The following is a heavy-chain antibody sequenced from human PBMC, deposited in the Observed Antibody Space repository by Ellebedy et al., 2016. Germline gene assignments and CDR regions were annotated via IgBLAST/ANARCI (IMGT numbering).Heavy chain of an antibody. CDR3: ARLFCSGGSCSWGGAFDI. V-gene: IGHV4-30-4*01. CDR1: GGSISRGDNF. D-gene: IGHD2-15*01. Sequence: SETLSLTCSVSGGSISRGDNFWSWIRQPPGKGLEWIGYIFSTGSAHYNPSLMSRLIISSDTSKNQFSLNLASVTAADAAVYYCARLFCSGGSCSWGGAFDIWGQGTTVTVSS. CDR2: IFSTGSA. J-gene: IGHJ3*02.